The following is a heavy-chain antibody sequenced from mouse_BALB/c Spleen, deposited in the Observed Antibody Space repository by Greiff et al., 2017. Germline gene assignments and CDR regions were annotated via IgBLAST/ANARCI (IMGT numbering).Heavy chain of an antibody. CDR3: ARSEYGNYEGAMDY. CDR1: GFTFSSFG. Sequence: DVKLVESGGGLVQPGGSRKLSCAASGFTFSSFGMHWVRQAPEKGLEWVAYISSGSSTIYYADTVKGRFTISRDNPKNTLFLQMTSLRSEDTAMYYCARSEYGNYEGAMDYWGQGTSVTVSS. V-gene: IGHV5-17*02. J-gene: IGHJ4*01. D-gene: IGHD2-10*02. CDR2: ISSGSSTI.